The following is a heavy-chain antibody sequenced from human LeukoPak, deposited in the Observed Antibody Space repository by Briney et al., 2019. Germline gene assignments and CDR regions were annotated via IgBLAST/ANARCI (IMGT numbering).Heavy chain of an antibody. J-gene: IGHJ5*02. CDR1: GFTFSTSA. CDR3: AKGGGLLWLGESPRWFDP. CDR2: VIGGGGTST. V-gene: IGHV3-23*01. Sequence: GGSLRLSCAASGFTFSTSAMSWVRQAPGKGLEYVSTVIGGGGTSTYYTDSVAGRFIISRDDPKNTLYLQMSSLRVEDTAVYYCAKGGGLLWLGESPRWFDPWGQGTLVTVSS. D-gene: IGHD3-10*01.